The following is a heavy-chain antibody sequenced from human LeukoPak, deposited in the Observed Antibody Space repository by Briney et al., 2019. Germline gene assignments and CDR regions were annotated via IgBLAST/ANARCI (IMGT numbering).Heavy chain of an antibody. CDR3: AREYFYGSGSYYNGY. CDR2: IKQDGNEK. D-gene: IGHD3-10*01. J-gene: IGHJ4*02. Sequence: GGSLRPSCAASGFTLRNYWMTWVRQAPGKGLEWVANIKQDGNEKYYVDSVKGRFTISRDNAKNSLYLHMNSLRAEDTAVYYCAREYFYGSGSYYNGYWGQGALVTVSS. V-gene: IGHV3-7*04. CDR1: GFTLRNYW.